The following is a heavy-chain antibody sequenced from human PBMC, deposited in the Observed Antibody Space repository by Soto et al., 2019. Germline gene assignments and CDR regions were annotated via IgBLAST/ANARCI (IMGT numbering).Heavy chain of an antibody. CDR2: INPTLGPT. V-gene: IGHV1-69*01. CDR3: ARLRSDCGGGTCSGSF. Sequence: QLVQSGAEVKKPDSSVKVSCKASESIFTNSGVPWVRQAPGQWLEWMVGINPTLGPTHYAQRFQGRLTSYAEESRTIVNMGLSNLTPDDTAVYYCARLRSDCGGGTCSGSFWGQGTLVTVSS. J-gene: IGHJ4*02. CDR1: ESIFTNSG. D-gene: IGHD2-15*01.